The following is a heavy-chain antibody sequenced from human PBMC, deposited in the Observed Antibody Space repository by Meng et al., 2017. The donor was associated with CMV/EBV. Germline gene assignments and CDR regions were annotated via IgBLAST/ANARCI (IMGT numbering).Heavy chain of an antibody. V-gene: IGHV1-46*01. CDR1: GYTFTSYY. J-gene: IGHJ6*02. CDR3: ARVGCSSTSCYKNYYGMDV. Sequence: ASVKVSCKASGYTFTSYYMHWVRQAPGQGLEWMGIINPSGGSTSYAQKFQGRVTMTRDTSTSTVYMELSSLRSEDTAVYYCARVGCSSTSCYKNYYGMDVWGQGTTVTVSS. D-gene: IGHD2-2*02. CDR2: INPSGGST.